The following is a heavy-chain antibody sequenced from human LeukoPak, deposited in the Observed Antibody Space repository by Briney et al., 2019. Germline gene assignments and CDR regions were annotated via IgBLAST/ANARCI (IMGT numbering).Heavy chain of an antibody. Sequence: HGESLKISCKGSGYSFTSYWIGWVRQMPGKGLEWMGIIYPGGSDTRYSPSFQGQVTISADKSISTAYLQWSSLKASDTAMYYCARLRYYDFWSGYSAYNWFDPWGQGTLVTVSS. J-gene: IGHJ5*02. CDR1: GYSFTSYW. CDR3: ARLRYYDFWSGYSAYNWFDP. CDR2: IYPGGSDT. V-gene: IGHV5-51*01. D-gene: IGHD3-3*01.